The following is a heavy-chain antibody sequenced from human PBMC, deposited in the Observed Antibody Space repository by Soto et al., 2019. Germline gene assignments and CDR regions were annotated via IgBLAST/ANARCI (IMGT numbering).Heavy chain of an antibody. V-gene: IGHV1-69*02. Sequence: QVQLVQSGTEVKKPGSSVKVSCKASGDTLSFYTINWVRQAPGLGLEWVGRINPIVSMANYAQKFQGRVSMTADKSTSTAHMELRSLRSDDTAMYFCAASYGSGYRAFDYWGQGALVIVSS. CDR1: GDTLSFYT. CDR2: INPIVSMA. J-gene: IGHJ4*02. D-gene: IGHD3-10*01. CDR3: AASYGSGYRAFDY.